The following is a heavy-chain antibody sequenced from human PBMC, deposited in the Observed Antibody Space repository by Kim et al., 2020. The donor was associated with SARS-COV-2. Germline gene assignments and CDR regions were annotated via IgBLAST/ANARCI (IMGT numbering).Heavy chain of an antibody. V-gene: IGHV4-59*09. CDR3: ARGSYSSGWNAKYYFDY. D-gene: IGHD6-19*01. Sequence: LKRRVTISVDTSKNQFSRKLSSVTAADTAVYYCARGSYSSGWNAKYYFDYWGQGTLVTVSS. J-gene: IGHJ4*02.